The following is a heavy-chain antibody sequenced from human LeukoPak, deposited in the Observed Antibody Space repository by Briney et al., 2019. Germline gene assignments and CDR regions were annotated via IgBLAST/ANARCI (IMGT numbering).Heavy chain of an antibody. CDR1: GGSITDYY. CDR3: ARGAGDDLDY. D-gene: IGHD7-27*01. V-gene: IGHV4-4*07. J-gene: IGHJ4*02. Sequence: SETLSLTCTVSGGSITDYYWSWIRQPAGKGPEWIGHIYKSGSTDYNPSLKSRVTMSMDTSKSQFSLNLRSVTAADTAVYYCARGAGDDLDYWGQGTLVSVSS. CDR2: IYKSGST.